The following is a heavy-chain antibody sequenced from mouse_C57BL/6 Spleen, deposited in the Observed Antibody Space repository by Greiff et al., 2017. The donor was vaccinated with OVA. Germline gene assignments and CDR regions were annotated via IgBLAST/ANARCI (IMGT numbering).Heavy chain of an antibody. CDR1: GYSITSGYY. Sequence: DVQLQESGPGLVKPSQSLSLTCSVTGYSITSGYYWNWIRQFPGNKLEWMGYISYDGSNNYNPSLKNRISITRDTSKNQFFLKLNSVTTEDTATYYCARDWYDYAMDYWGQGTSVTVSS. D-gene: IGHD2-3*01. CDR2: ISYDGSN. CDR3: ARDWYDYAMDY. V-gene: IGHV3-6*01. J-gene: IGHJ4*01.